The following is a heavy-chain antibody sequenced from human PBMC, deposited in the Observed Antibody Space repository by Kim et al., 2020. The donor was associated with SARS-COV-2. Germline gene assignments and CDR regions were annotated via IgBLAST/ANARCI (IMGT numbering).Heavy chain of an antibody. D-gene: IGHD3-10*01. Sequence: SETLSLTCTVSGGSISSGGYYRSWIRQHPGKGLEWIGYIYYSGSTYYNPSLKSRVTISVDTSKNQFSLKLSSVTAADTAVYYCARDRRGGGSPHLDYWGQGTLVTVSS. V-gene: IGHV4-31*03. CDR1: GGSISSGGYY. J-gene: IGHJ4*02. CDR3: ARDRRGGGSPHLDY. CDR2: IYYSGST.